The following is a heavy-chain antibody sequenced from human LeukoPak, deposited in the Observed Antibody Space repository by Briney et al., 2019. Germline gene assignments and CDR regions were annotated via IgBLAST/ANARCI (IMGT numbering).Heavy chain of an antibody. CDR1: GGTFSSYA. V-gene: IGHV1-69*13. Sequence: SVKVSCKASGGTFSSYAISWVRQATGQGLEWMGGIIPIFGTANYAQKFQGRVTITADESTSTAYMELSSLRSEDTAVYYCAREAVAGTRDTYFQHWGQGTLVTVSS. CDR3: AREAVAGTRDTYFQH. J-gene: IGHJ1*01. CDR2: IIPIFGTA. D-gene: IGHD6-19*01.